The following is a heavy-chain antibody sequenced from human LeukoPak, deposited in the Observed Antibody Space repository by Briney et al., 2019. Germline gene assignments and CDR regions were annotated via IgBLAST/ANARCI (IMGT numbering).Heavy chain of an antibody. D-gene: IGHD3-9*01. CDR1: GFTFSSYA. CDR2: ISYDGSNK. Sequence: GGSLRLSCAASGFTFSSYAMHWVRQAPGKGLEWVAVISYDGSNKYYADSVKGRFTISRDNSKNTLYLQMNSLRAEDTAVYYCARDRYFDWSVGSTFDYWAREPWSPSPQ. CDR3: ARDRYFDWSVGSTFDY. J-gene: IGHJ4*02. V-gene: IGHV3-30-3*01.